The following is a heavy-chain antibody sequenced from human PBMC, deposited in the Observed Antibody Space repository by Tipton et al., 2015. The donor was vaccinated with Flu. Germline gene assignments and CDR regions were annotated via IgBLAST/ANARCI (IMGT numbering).Heavy chain of an antibody. CDR3: AKNLLDWGTYYKYSHMDV. Sequence: SLRLSCAASGFTFSDFAMTWIRQAPGKGLEWVSTIKGAGQNAYYADSVKGRFTLSRDNSKGTLSLQMSSPRADDTAVYYCAKNLLDWGTYYKYSHMDVWGQGTTVTVSS. CDR2: IKGAGQNA. J-gene: IGHJ6*02. D-gene: IGHD7-27*01. V-gene: IGHV3-23*01. CDR1: GFTFSDFA.